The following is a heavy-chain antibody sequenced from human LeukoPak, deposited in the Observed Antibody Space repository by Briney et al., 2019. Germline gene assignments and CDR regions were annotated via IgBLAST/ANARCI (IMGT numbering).Heavy chain of an antibody. Sequence: SETLSLTCAVYGGSFSGYYWSWIRQPPGKGLEWIGEINHSGSTNYNPSLKSRVTISVDTSKNQFSLKLSSVTAADTAVYYCARGRSVLRYFDWLPRAYYFDYWGRGTLVTVSS. CDR3: ARGRSVLRYFDWLPRAYYFDY. D-gene: IGHD3-9*01. V-gene: IGHV4-34*01. CDR1: GGSFSGYY. J-gene: IGHJ4*02. CDR2: INHSGST.